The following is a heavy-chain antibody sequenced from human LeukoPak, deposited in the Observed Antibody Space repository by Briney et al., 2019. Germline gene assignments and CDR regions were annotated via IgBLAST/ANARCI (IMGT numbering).Heavy chain of an antibody. CDR1: GFTFSSYA. CDR2: ISGSGGST. Sequence: GGSLRLSCAASGFTFSSYAMSWVRQAPGKGLEWVSAISGSGGSTYYADSVKGRFTISRDNSKNTLYPQMNSLRAEDTAVYYCAKDCLYYYDSSGYCLDYWGQGTLVTVSS. V-gene: IGHV3-23*01. CDR3: AKDCLYYYDSSGYCLDY. D-gene: IGHD3-22*01. J-gene: IGHJ4*02.